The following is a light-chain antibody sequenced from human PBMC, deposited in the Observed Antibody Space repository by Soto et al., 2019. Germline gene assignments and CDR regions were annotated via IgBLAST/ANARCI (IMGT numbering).Light chain of an antibody. CDR2: GAS. CDR3: QQCNNWPLT. J-gene: IGKJ4*01. CDR1: QSVSNNY. V-gene: IGKV3D-20*02. Sequence: EIVLTQSPGTLSLSPGERSTLSCRASQSVSNNYLAWYQQKPGQAPRLLIYGASNRATGIPDRFSGSGSGTDFTLTVSNLESEDFAVYYCQQCNNWPLTFGGGTTVDI.